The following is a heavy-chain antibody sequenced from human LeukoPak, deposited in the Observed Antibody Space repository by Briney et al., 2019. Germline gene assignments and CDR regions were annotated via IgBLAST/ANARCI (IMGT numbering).Heavy chain of an antibody. J-gene: IGHJ4*02. D-gene: IGHD6-19*01. CDR3: ARDASSGWSHY. CDR1: GFTLSSYG. V-gene: IGHV3-33*01. Sequence: GGSLRLSCAASGFTLSSYGMHWVRQAPGKGLEWVAVIWYDGSNKYYADSVKGRFTTSRDNSKNTLYLQMNSLRAEDTAVYYCARDASSGWSHYWGQGTLVTVSS. CDR2: IWYDGSNK.